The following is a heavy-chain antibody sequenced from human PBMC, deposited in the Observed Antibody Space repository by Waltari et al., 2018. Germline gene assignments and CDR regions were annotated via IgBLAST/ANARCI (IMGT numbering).Heavy chain of an antibody. V-gene: IGHV3-15*01. Sequence: EVQLVESGGGLVKPGGSLRLSCAASGFTFSNAWMSWFRQAPGTGLEWVGRIKRKTDGGTTDYAAPVKGRFTISRDDSKNTLYLQMNSLKTEDTAVYYCTTFGELVGIVGAPPDYWGQGTLVTVSS. CDR1: GFTFSNAW. CDR2: IKRKTDGGTT. D-gene: IGHD1-26*01. J-gene: IGHJ4*02. CDR3: TTFGELVGIVGAPPDY.